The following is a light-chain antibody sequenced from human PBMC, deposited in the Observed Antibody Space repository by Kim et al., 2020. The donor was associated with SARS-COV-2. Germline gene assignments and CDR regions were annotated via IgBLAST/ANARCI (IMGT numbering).Light chain of an antibody. J-gene: IGLJ3*02. CDR3: ETWDDSVNGWV. Sequence: RQRVTISCSGNSSNIGNNAVNWYQQFPGKAPKLLIYYNDLLSSGVSDRFSGSKSGTSASLAISGLQSEDGADYYCETWDDSVNGWVFGGGTQLTVL. CDR2: YND. CDR1: SSNIGNNA. V-gene: IGLV1-36*01.